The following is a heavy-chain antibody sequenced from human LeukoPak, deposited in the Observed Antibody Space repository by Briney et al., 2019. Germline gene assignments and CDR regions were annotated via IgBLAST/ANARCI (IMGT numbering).Heavy chain of an antibody. CDR3: ARRSSSWSGGLDY. J-gene: IGHJ4*02. Sequence: SETLSLTCAVYGGSFSGYYWSWIRQPPGKGLEWIGEINHSGSTNYNPSLKSRVTISVDTSKNQFSLKLSSVTAADTAVYYCARRSSSWSGGLDYWGQGTLVTVSS. D-gene: IGHD6-13*01. CDR2: INHSGST. V-gene: IGHV4-34*01. CDR1: GGSFSGYY.